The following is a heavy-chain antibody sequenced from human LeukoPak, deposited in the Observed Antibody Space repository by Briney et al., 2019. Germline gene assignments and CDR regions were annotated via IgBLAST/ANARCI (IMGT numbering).Heavy chain of an antibody. D-gene: IGHD3-10*01. CDR3: AKVDSDGSVDSQGAAYAFDI. CDR2: IPYDGSNK. J-gene: IGHJ3*02. V-gene: IGHV3-30*18. CDR1: GFTFSSYG. Sequence: PGRSLRLSCAASGFTFSSYGMHWVRQAPGKGLEWVAVIPYDGSNKYYADSVKGRFTISRDNSKNTLYLQMNSLRAEDTAVYYCAKVDSDGSVDSQGAAYAFDIRGQGTMVTVSS.